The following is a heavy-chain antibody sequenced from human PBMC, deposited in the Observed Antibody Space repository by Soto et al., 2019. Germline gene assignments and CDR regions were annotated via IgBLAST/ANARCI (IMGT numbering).Heavy chain of an antibody. V-gene: IGHV1-69*12. D-gene: IGHD6-13*01. CDR1: GGTFSSYA. J-gene: IGHJ4*02. Sequence: QVQLVQSGAEVKKPGSSVKVSCKASGGTFSSYAISWVRQAPGQGLEWMGGIIPIFGTANYAQKFQGRVTITADESTSTAYMELSSLRSEDTAVNYCAREREIAAAERYYFDYWGQGTLVTVSS. CDR3: AREREIAAAERYYFDY. CDR2: IIPIFGTA.